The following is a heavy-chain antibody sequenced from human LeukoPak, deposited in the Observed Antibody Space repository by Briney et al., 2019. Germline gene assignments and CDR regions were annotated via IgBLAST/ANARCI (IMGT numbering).Heavy chain of an antibody. CDR2: VSGYNGNT. CDR3: ARDRPVMITFGGVIIAAY. Sequence: ASVKVSCKASGYTFTSHGINWLRQAPGQGLEWMGWVSGYNGNTDYVQKFQGRVTMTTDRSTNTVYMELRSLRSDDTAVYYCARDRPVMITFGGVIIAAYWGQGTLVSVSS. CDR1: GYTFTSHG. D-gene: IGHD3-16*02. V-gene: IGHV1-18*01. J-gene: IGHJ4*02.